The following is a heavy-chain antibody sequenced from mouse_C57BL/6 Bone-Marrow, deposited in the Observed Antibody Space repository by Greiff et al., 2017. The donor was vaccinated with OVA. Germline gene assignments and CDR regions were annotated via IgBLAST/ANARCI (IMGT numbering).Heavy chain of an antibody. CDR1: GYTFTSYW. J-gene: IGHJ4*01. Sequence: QVQLQQPGTELVKPGASVKLSCKASGYTFTSYWMHWVKQRPGQGLEWIGNINPSNGGTNYNEKFKSKATLTVDKSSSTAYMQLSSLTSEDSAVYYCARSEVYYYGLYAMDYWGQGTSVTVSS. D-gene: IGHD1-1*01. CDR3: ARSEVYYYGLYAMDY. V-gene: IGHV1-53*01. CDR2: INPSNGGT.